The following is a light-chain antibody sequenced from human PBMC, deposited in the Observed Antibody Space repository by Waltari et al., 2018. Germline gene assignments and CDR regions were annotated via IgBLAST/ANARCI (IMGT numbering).Light chain of an antibody. CDR1: MTNVGNNG. J-gene: IGLJ3*02. CDR3: ASWDDSLNAWV. V-gene: IGLV1-36*01. CDR2: NND. Sequence: QSVLTQPPSVSEAPGQWVSISCSGSMTNVGNNGVNWYQQLPAEAPKLLIYNNDHLPSGVSDRFSGSRVGTSASLAISGLRSEDEGSYFCASWDDSLNAWVFGGGTKLTVV.